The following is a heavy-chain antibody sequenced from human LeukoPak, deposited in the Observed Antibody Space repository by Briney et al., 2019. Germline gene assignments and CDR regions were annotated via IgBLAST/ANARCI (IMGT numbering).Heavy chain of an antibody. V-gene: IGHV3-30-3*01. J-gene: IGHJ4*02. CDR2: ISYDGSNK. D-gene: IGHD3-3*01. CDR3: ARVPGLRYYDFWSGYLDY. CDR1: GFTFSSYA. Sequence: TGGSLRLSCAASGFTFSSYAMHWVRQAPGKGLEWVAVISYDGSNKYYADSVKGRFTISRDNSKNTLYLQMNSLRAEDTAVYYCARVPGLRYYDFWSGYLDYWGQGTLVTVSS.